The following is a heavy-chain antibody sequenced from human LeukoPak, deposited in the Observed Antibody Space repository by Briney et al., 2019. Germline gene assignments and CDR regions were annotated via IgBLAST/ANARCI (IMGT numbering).Heavy chain of an antibody. CDR3: TRGSQDSSSNWFDP. CDR2: IRSKANKYAT. Sequence: GSLRLSCAASGFTFSGSAMHWVRQASGKGLEWVGRIRSKANKYATAYAASVKGRFTISRDDSKNTAYLQMNSLKTEDTAVYYCTRGSQDSSSNWFDPWGQGTLVTVSS. CDR1: GFTFSGSA. V-gene: IGHV3-73*01. D-gene: IGHD3-22*01. J-gene: IGHJ5*02.